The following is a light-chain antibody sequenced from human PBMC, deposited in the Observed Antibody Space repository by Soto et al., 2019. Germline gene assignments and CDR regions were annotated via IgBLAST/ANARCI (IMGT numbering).Light chain of an antibody. CDR1: SSDVGAYNY. Sequence: QSALTQPASVSGSPGQSITISCTGTSSDVGAYNYVSWYQQHPGKAPKLMIFEVSDRPSGVSNRFSGSKSGNTASLTISGLQDKYEADYYCSTYTSSNTFVFGGRTKLTVL. CDR2: EVS. V-gene: IGLV2-14*01. CDR3: STYTSSNTFV. J-gene: IGLJ2*01.